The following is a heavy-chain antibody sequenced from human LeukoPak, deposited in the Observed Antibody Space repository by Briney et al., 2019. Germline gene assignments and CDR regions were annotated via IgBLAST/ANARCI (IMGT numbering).Heavy chain of an antibody. Sequence: GGSLRLSCAASGFTFSSYEMNWVRQAPGKGLEWVSYISSSGSTIYYADSVKGRFTISRDNAKNSLYLQMNSLRAEDTAVYYCARPSAKKQRYRLYYYMDVWGKGTTVTISS. CDR2: ISSSGSTI. J-gene: IGHJ6*03. D-gene: IGHD5-18*01. CDR3: ARPSAKKQRYRLYYYMDV. CDR1: GFTFSSYE. V-gene: IGHV3-48*03.